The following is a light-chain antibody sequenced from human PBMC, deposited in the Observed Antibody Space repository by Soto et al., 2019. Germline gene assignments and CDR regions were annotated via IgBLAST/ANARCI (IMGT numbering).Light chain of an antibody. V-gene: IGLV2-14*01. J-gene: IGLJ1*01. CDR2: EVS. CDR1: SSDVGAYNH. CDR3: CSYTTSSTLV. Sequence: QSVLTQPASVSGSPGQSITISCTGTSSDVGAYNHVSWYQQHPGKAPQLIIYEVSNRPSGLSNRFSASKSGNTASLTISGLQAEDEADYYCCSYTTSSTLVFGTGTKV.